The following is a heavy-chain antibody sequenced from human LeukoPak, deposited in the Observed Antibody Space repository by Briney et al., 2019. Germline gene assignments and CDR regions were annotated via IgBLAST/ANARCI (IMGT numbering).Heavy chain of an antibody. V-gene: IGHV3-7*01. CDR3: ARSYYGSGTSYGMDV. Sequence: GGSLRLSCAVSGFTSSRHWMSWVRQAPGKGLEWLANIKQDGSEKYYVDSVEGRFTISRDNAKNSLHLQMNSLRAEDTAVYYCARSYYGSGTSYGMDVWGQGTTVTVSS. CDR2: IKQDGSEK. J-gene: IGHJ6*02. D-gene: IGHD3-10*01. CDR1: GFTSSRHW.